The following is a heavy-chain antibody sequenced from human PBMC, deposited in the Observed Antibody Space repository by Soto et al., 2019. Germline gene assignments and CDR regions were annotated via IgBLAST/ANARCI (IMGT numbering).Heavy chain of an antibody. CDR1: GGTFSDYT. J-gene: IGHJ6*02. Sequence: SVKVSCKASGGTFSDYTINWVRQAPGQRLEWMGGIIPIFDTANYAEKFQGRVTITADESTSTSYMEVSSLRSEDTAVYYCARNGTLTGRGYYYGMDAWGQGIRVTVSS. CDR2: IIPIFDTA. D-gene: IGHD1-1*01. CDR3: ARNGTLTGRGYYYGMDA. V-gene: IGHV1-69*13.